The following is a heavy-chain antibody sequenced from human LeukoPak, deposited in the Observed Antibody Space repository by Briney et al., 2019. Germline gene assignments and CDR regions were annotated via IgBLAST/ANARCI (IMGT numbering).Heavy chain of an antibody. Sequence: GGSLRLSCAASGFTFSSPWMSWVRQAPGKGLEWVANIKEDGSEKYYVDSGKGRFTISRDNAQHSLSLQMSSLRAEDTAVYYCAKDRLRFSYWGQGTLVTVSS. J-gene: IGHJ4*02. D-gene: IGHD3-16*01. CDR2: IKEDGSEK. CDR3: AKDRLRFSY. CDR1: GFTFSSPW. V-gene: IGHV3-7*03.